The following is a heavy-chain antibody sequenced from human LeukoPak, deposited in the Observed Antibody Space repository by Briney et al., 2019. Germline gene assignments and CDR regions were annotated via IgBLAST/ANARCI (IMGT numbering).Heavy chain of an antibody. CDR3: ARGGRVATIDWFDP. D-gene: IGHD5-12*01. CDR1: GGSISSYY. J-gene: IGHJ5*02. CDR2: IYYTGST. Sequence: SETLSLTCTVSGGSISSYYWSWIRQPPGKGLEGIGFIYYTGSTNYNSSLKSRVTISVDTSKNNCSLKLISVTAADTAVYYCARGGRVATIDWFDPWGQGTLVTVSS. V-gene: IGHV4-59*01.